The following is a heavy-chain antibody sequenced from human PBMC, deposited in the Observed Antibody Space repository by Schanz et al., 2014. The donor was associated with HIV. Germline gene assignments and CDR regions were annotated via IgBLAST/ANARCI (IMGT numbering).Heavy chain of an antibody. CDR2: ISGSGVST. J-gene: IGHJ4*02. D-gene: IGHD6-19*01. CDR3: AKMARSVAANTNFDY. Sequence: VQLVESGGGVVQPGRSLRLTCAASGFTFRSYAMTWVRQAPGKGLEWVSSISGSGVSTFYAGSVKGRFAISRDKSKNTLYLQMNSLRVEDTAVYYCAKMARSVAANTNFDYWGQGTLVTVSS. V-gene: IGHV3-23*04. CDR1: GFTFRSYA.